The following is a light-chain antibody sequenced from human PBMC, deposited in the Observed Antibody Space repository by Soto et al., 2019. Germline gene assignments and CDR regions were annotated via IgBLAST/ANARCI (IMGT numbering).Light chain of an antibody. V-gene: IGKV4-1*01. CDR3: QQCYSTPPT. CDR2: WAS. CDR1: QSVLYSSNNKNY. Sequence: DIVMTQSPDSLAVSLGERATINCKSSQSVLYSSNNKNYLAWYQQKPGQPPKLLIYWASTRESGVPDRFSGSGSGTDFTRTISSLQAEDVAVYFCQQCYSTPPTFGQGTKVEIK. J-gene: IGKJ1*01.